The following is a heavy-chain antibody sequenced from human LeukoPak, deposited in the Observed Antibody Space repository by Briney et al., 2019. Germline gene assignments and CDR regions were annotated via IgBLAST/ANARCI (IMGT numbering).Heavy chain of an antibody. D-gene: IGHD4-17*01. J-gene: IGHJ3*02. V-gene: IGHV3-7*02. Sequence: GGSLRLSCAASGFTFSSNWMSWVRQAPGKGLEWVANIKQDGSEKYYVDSVKGRFTISRDNAKNSLYLQMNSLRAEDTAVYYCASKDYGDFDAFDIWGQGTMVTVSS. CDR3: ASKDYGDFDAFDI. CDR1: GFTFSSNW. CDR2: IKQDGSEK.